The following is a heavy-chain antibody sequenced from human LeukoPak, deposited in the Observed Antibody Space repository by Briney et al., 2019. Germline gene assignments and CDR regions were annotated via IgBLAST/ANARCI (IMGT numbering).Heavy chain of an antibody. J-gene: IGHJ4*02. CDR1: GGFISSGGYY. D-gene: IGHD2-2*01. CDR2: IYYSGST. CDR3: ASSYCSSTSCYLDY. Sequence: SETLSLTCTVSGGFISSGGYYWSWIRQHPGKGLEWIGYIYYSGSTYYNPSLKSRVTISVDTSKNQFSLKLSSVTAADTAVYYCASSYCSSTSCYLDYWGQGTLVTVSS. V-gene: IGHV4-31*03.